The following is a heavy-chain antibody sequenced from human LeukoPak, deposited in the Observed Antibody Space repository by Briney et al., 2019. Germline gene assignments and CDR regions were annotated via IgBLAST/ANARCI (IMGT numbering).Heavy chain of an antibody. CDR2: ISSSSSYI. D-gene: IGHD2-21*01. CDR3: ASSDWAKDTFDY. CDR1: GFTVSNYS. V-gene: IGHV3-21*01. Sequence: GGSLRLSCAGSGFTVSNYSMNWVRQAPGKGLEWVSSISSSSSYIYYADSVKGRFTVSRDNAKNSLYLQMNSLRVEDTAVFYCASSDWAKDTFDYWGQGTLVTVSS. J-gene: IGHJ4*02.